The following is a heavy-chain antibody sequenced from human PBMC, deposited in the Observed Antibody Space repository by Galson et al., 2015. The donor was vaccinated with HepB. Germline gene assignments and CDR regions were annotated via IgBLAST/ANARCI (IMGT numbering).Heavy chain of an antibody. CDR2: ISSSSSYI. V-gene: IGHV3-21*01. CDR1: GFTFSSYS. Sequence: SLRLSCAASGFTFSSYSMNWVRQAPGKGLEWVSSISSSSSYIYYADSVKGRFTISRDNAKNSLYLQMNSLRAEDTAVYYCASLAGYYYGSGSYYFDYWGQGTLVTVSS. J-gene: IGHJ4*02. D-gene: IGHD3-10*01. CDR3: ASLAGYYYGSGSYYFDY.